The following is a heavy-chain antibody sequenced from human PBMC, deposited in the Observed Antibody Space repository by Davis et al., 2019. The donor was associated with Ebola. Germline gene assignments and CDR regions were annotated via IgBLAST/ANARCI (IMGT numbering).Heavy chain of an antibody. V-gene: IGHV1-18*01. J-gene: IGHJ4*02. CDR3: AGGWGVRGVYFDY. CDR1: RYTLSNFG. Sequence: ASVKVSCKASRYTLSNFGFSWVRQAPGQGLEWMGWISASYGNTNYSQNLQGRLPMTTDTSTNPADMELRSLTSGDTAVYDCAGGWGVRGVYFDYWGQGTLVTVSS. CDR2: ISASYGNT. D-gene: IGHD3-10*01.